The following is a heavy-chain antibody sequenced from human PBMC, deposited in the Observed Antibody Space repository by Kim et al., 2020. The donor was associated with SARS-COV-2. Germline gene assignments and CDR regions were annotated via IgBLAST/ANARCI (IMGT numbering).Heavy chain of an antibody. V-gene: IGHV1-69*13. D-gene: IGHD3-9*01. CDR3: ARDAPPPYYDILTGPNWFDP. CDR2: IIPIFGTA. Sequence: SVKVSCKASGGTFSSYAISWVRQAPGQGLEWMGGIIPIFGTANYAQKFQGRVTITADESTSTAYMELSSLRSEDTAVYYCARDAPPPYYDILTGPNWFDPWGQGTLVTVSS. CDR1: GGTFSSYA. J-gene: IGHJ5*02.